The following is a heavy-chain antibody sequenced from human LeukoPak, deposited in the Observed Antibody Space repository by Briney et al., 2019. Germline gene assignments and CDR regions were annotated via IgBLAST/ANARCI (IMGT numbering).Heavy chain of an antibody. CDR1: GFTFSSYE. V-gene: IGHV3-48*03. CDR3: ARDTYYYCSAFDI. Sequence: GGSLRLSCAASGFTFSSYEMNWVRQAPGKGLEWVSYISSSGSTIYYADSVKGRFTISRDNAKNSLYLQMNSLRAEDTAVYYCARDTYYYCSAFDIWGQGTMVTVSS. D-gene: IGHD3-10*01. CDR2: ISSSGSTI. J-gene: IGHJ3*02.